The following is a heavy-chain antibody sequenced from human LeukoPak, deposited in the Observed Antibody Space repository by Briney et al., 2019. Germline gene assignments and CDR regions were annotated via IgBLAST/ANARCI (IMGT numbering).Heavy chain of an antibody. CDR2: INHSGST. D-gene: IGHD3-22*01. CDR3: ARFGRKYYYDSSGYPLSYWYFDL. V-gene: IGHV4-34*01. Sequence: PSETLSLTCAVYGGSFSGYYWSWIRQPPGKGLEWIGEINHSGSTNYNPSLKSRVTISVDTSKNQFSLKLSSVTAADTAVYYCARFGRKYYYDSSGYPLSYWYFDLWGRGTLVTASS. J-gene: IGHJ2*01. CDR1: GGSFSGYY.